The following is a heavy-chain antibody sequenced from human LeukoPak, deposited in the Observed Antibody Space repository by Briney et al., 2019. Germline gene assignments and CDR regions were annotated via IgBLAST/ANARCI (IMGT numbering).Heavy chain of an antibody. CDR1: GYTFTSYG. Sequence: ASVRVSCKASGYTFTSYGISWVRQAPGQGLEWMGWISAYNGNTNYAQKLQGRVTMTTDTSTSTAYMELRSLGSDDTAVYYCARDQTIAVASAFDIWGQGTMVTVSS. D-gene: IGHD6-19*01. V-gene: IGHV1-18*01. J-gene: IGHJ3*02. CDR3: ARDQTIAVASAFDI. CDR2: ISAYNGNT.